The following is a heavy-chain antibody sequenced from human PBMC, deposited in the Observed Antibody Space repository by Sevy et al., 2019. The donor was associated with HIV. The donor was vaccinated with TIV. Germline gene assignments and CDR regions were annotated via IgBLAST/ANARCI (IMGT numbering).Heavy chain of an antibody. CDR1: GFTFSSYA. CDR3: ARESTGDYYYGMDV. V-gene: IGHV3-30-3*01. J-gene: IGHJ6*02. CDR2: ISYDGSNK. Sequence: GGSLRLSCAASGFTFSSYAMHWVRQAPGKGLEWVAVISYDGSNKYYADSVKGRFTISRDNSKNTLYLQMNSLRAEDTAVYYCARESTGDYYYGMDVWGQGTTVTVSS. D-gene: IGHD3-10*01.